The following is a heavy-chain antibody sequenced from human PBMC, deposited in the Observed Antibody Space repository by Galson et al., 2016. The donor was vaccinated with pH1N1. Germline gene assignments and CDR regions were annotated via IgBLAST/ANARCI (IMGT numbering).Heavy chain of an antibody. V-gene: IGHV3-74*01. Sequence: SLRLSCAASGFSLSSNSMHWVRQSPGKGLVWVSRLRFDGTTTNYADSVKGRFTVSRDSAKNTLYLQMDSLRADDTAVYYCVRGTTAWSGFDYWGPGTLVTVSS. CDR3: VRGTTAWSGFDY. CDR1: GFSLSSNS. CDR2: LRFDGTTT. D-gene: IGHD1-1*01. J-gene: IGHJ4*02.